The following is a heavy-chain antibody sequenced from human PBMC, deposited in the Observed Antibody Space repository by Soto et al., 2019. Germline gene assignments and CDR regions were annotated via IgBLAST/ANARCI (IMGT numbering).Heavy chain of an antibody. V-gene: IGHV1-69*11. J-gene: IGHJ5*02. D-gene: IGHD2-8*01. CDR1: GGTFVSSA. CDR3: AKKNPHGDSNKAWLDP. Sequence: QVQLLQSGAELREPGSSVRVSCTPSGGTFVSSAFAWMRQAPGGQIEWMGGIIPILGSTKFAEKFLGRLTLTADDSSRTAYLELSSLTFDDTAVYFCAKKNPHGDSNKAWLDPWGQGTLVTVST. CDR2: IIPILGST.